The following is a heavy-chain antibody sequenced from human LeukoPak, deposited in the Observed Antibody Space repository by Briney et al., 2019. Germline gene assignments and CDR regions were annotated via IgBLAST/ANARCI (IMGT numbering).Heavy chain of an antibody. D-gene: IGHD2-8*01. Sequence: PSETLSLTCGVYGGSFSGYYWTWIRQFPGMGLEWIAEIIHRGSTNYNPSLTGRVTLSVDTSKNQFSLQLSSVTAADTAVYYCARGILVTVYAAFDYWGQGSLVTVSS. CDR2: IIHRGST. V-gene: IGHV4-34*01. CDR1: GGSFSGYY. J-gene: IGHJ4*02. CDR3: ARGILVTVYAAFDY.